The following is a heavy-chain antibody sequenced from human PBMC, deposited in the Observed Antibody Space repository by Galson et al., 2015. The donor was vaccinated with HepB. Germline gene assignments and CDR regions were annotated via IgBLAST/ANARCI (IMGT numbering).Heavy chain of an antibody. Sequence: SLRLSCAASGFTVSTNYMTWVRQAPGKGLEWVSVIYSGGSTYYADFVKGRFTISRDNSRNALYLQMNSLRADDTAVYYCARNGYSSGWYRNWGQGTLVTVSS. J-gene: IGHJ4*02. D-gene: IGHD6-19*01. V-gene: IGHV3-53*01. CDR3: ARNGYSSGWYRN. CDR1: GFTVSTNY. CDR2: IYSGGST.